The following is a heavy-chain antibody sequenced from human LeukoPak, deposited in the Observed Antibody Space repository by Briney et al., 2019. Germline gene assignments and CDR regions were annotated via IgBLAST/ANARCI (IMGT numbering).Heavy chain of an antibody. V-gene: IGHV1-2*02. CDR2: INPNSGET. Sequence: ASVKVSCKTSGSTFTGAYMHWVRQAPGQGLEWMGWINPNSGETKFAQKFQGRVTMTRDTSISTVYMDQGGLRSDDTAVYYCARVLFNSGYDYWGQGSLVTVSS. D-gene: IGHD3-9*01. CDR3: ARVLFNSGYDY. CDR1: GSTFTGAY. J-gene: IGHJ4*02.